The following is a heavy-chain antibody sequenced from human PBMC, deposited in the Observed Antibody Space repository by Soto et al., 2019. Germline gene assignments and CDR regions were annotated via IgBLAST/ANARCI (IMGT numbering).Heavy chain of an antibody. CDR1: GDSISSGGYY. J-gene: IGHJ4*02. V-gene: IGHV4-31*03. Sequence: TSETLSLTCTVSGDSISSGGYYWSWIRQHPGKGLEWIGYIYDNGGAYYSPSLKGRVVISVDRSENQFSLRLSSVTAADTAVYYCARVKGGTTRRAFDSWGQGTLVTVSS. CDR3: ARVKGGTTRRAFDS. D-gene: IGHD1-7*01. CDR2: IYDNGGA.